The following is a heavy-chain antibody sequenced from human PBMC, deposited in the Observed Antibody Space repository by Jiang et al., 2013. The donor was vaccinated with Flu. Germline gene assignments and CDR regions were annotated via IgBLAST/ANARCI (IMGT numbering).Heavy chain of an antibody. CDR2: IFYSGNT. CDR3: ARGMATISYYYGMDV. Sequence: GLVKPSGTLSLTCTVSGGSMTNYYWSWIRQPPGEGLEWIGYIFYSGNTNYNPSLQSRVTISIDTSRSQFSLRLSSVTAADTGVYYCARGMATISYYYGMDVWGQGTTVT. CDR1: GGSMTNYY. D-gene: IGHD5-24*01. V-gene: IGHV4-59*01. J-gene: IGHJ6*02.